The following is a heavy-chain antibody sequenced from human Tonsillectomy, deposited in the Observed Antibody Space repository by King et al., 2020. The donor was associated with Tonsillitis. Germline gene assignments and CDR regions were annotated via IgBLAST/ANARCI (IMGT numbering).Heavy chain of an antibody. J-gene: IGHJ4*02. Sequence: VQLVESGGGLVQPGGSLRLACSVSGFTFSSYTLHWVRQAPGKGLEYVSGIRDNGGSTNYAESVKGRLTISRDNSKNTLYLQMSSLRAEDTAFYYCVKGCSSLSCYADFWGLGTLVTVSS. CDR2: IRDNGGST. CDR3: VKGCSSLSCYADF. V-gene: IGHV3-64D*06. D-gene: IGHD2-2*01. CDR1: GFTFSSYT.